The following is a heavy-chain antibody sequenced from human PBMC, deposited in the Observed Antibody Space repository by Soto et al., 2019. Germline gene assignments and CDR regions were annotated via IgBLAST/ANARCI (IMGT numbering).Heavy chain of an antibody. Sequence: QVQLQESGPGLVKPSGTLSLTCTVSGVSISSHDWWTWVRQPPGKGLEWIGESHQSGNTNYNSSLGRRVTISVDKSKNQFSLRLSSVTVADPAVYYCATRDNMKFYWGQGTLVTVSS. D-gene: IGHD1-20*01. CDR3: ATRDNMKFY. CDR2: SHQSGNT. CDR1: GVSISSHDW. V-gene: IGHV4-4*02. J-gene: IGHJ4*02.